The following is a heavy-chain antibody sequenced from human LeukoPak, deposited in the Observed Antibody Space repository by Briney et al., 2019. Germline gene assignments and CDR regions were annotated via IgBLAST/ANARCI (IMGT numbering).Heavy chain of an antibody. Sequence: SETLSLTCTVSGGSISSYYWSWIRQPPGKGLEWIGYIYYSGSTNYSPSLRSRVTISVDTSKNEFSLKLRSVTAADTAEYYCARVTGYMIEGYFDYWGQGTLVTVSS. CDR3: ARVTGYMIEGYFDY. D-gene: IGHD3-22*01. V-gene: IGHV4-59*01. CDR1: GGSISSYY. CDR2: IYYSGST. J-gene: IGHJ4*02.